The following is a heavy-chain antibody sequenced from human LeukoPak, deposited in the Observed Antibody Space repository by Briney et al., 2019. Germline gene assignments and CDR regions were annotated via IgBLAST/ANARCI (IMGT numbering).Heavy chain of an antibody. CDR1: GGSISSNNYY. Sequence: SETLSLTCTVSGGSISSNNYYWGWIRQPPGKGLEWIGSSYYSGSTYYNPSLTSRVTISVDTSKNQFSLKLSSVTAADTAVYYCSLAAATIVPIDYWGQGTLVTVSS. CDR3: SLAAATIVPIDY. CDR2: SYYSGST. J-gene: IGHJ4*02. D-gene: IGHD6-13*01. V-gene: IGHV4-39*07.